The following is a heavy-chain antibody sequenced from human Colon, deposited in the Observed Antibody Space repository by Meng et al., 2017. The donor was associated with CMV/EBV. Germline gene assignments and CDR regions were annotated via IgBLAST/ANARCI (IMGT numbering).Heavy chain of an antibody. V-gene: IGHV1-18*01. J-gene: IGHJ6*02. CDR2: VNADNGDT. CDR3: ARKPNYLGMDV. Sequence: ASVKVSCKASGYIFSNFGLSWVRQAPGQGLEWLGWVNADNGDTHYAQKVQDRVILTTDTSTSTAYMELRSLRSDDTAVYYCARKPNYLGMDVWGHGTTVTVSS. CDR1: GYIFSNFG.